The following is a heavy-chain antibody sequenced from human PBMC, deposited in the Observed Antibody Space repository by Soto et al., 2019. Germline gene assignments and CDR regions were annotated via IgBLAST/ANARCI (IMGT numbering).Heavy chain of an antibody. Sequence: EVQLVESGGDLVKPGGSLRLSCAASGFTLNNAWMNWLRQTPGKGLEWVGRIKGKSSGGATDYAASVKGRLTISRDDSKNILYLQLSSLKIDDTAIYCCATGAYSYWGQGTLVTVSS. V-gene: IGHV3-15*07. D-gene: IGHD2-21*01. CDR2: IKGKSSGGAT. J-gene: IGHJ4*02. CDR3: ATGAYSY. CDR1: GFTLNNAW.